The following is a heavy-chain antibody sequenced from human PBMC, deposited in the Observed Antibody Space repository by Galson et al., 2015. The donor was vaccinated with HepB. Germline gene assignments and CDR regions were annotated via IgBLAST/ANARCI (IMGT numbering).Heavy chain of an antibody. D-gene: IGHD6-6*01. J-gene: IGHJ5*02. Sequence: SVKVSCKASGGTFSSYAISWVRQAPGQGLEWMGRIIPILGIANYAQKFQGRVTITADKSTSTAYMELSSLRSEDTAVYYCARNGEIAARPIGWFDPWGQGTLVTVSS. CDR2: IIPILGIA. V-gene: IGHV1-69*04. CDR1: GGTFSSYA. CDR3: ARNGEIAARPIGWFDP.